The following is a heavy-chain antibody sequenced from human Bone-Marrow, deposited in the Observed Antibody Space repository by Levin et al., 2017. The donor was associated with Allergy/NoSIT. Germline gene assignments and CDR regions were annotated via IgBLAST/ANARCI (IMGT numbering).Heavy chain of an antibody. V-gene: IGHV3-30*04. J-gene: IGHJ6*02. CDR3: ARIQVNLFGGVVIMERFPNHYTMDV. D-gene: IGHD3-3*01. Sequence: PGGSLRLSCAASEFTFSDYSMHWVRQAPGKGLDWVASISYDGSNTYYADSVKGRFTISRDNSKNTLYLQMNSLRGEDTAVFYCARIQVNLFGGVVIMERFPNHYTMDVWGQGTTVTVSS. CDR2: ISYDGSNT. CDR1: EFTFSDYS.